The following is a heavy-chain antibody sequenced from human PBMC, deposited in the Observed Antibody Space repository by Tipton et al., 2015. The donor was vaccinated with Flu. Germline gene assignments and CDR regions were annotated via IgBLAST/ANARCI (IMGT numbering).Heavy chain of an antibody. CDR3: ARTHDYGDPGGQH. J-gene: IGHJ1*01. D-gene: IGHD4-17*01. Sequence: TLSLTCNVSGDSIRTSGHYWGWIRQSPGKGLAWIASMPYSGSPYYNPSLRSRLTTRVDTSKNQFSLKLSSVTAADTAVYYCARTHDYGDPGGQHWGQGTLVTVSS. V-gene: IGHV4-39*07. CDR2: MPYSGSP. CDR1: GDSIRTSGHY.